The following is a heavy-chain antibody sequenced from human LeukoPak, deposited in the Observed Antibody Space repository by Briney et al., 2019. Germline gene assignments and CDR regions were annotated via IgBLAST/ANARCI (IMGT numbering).Heavy chain of an antibody. CDR3: ARVHYDILTGTVNFDY. J-gene: IGHJ4*02. CDR1: GGSISSSNW. V-gene: IGHV4-4*02. CDR2: IYHSGST. Sequence: SGTLSLTCAVSGGSISSSNWWSWVRQPPGKGLEWIEEIYHSGSTNYNPSLKSRVTISVDKSKNQFPLKLSSVTAADTAVYYCARVHYDILTGTVNFDYWGQGTLVTVSS. D-gene: IGHD3-9*01.